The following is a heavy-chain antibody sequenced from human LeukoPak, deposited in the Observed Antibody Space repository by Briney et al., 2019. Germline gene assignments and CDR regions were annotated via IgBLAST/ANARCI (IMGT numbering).Heavy chain of an antibody. D-gene: IGHD4-17*01. J-gene: IGHJ3*02. Sequence: GGSLRLSCAASGFTFSDYYMSWIRQAPGKGLEWVSYISSSGSTIYYADSVKGRFTISRDNAKNSLYLQMNSLRAEDTAVYYCARTARDDYDIAFDIWGQGTMVTVSS. CDR3: ARTARDDYDIAFDI. CDR2: ISSSGSTI. V-gene: IGHV3-11*04. CDR1: GFTFSDYY.